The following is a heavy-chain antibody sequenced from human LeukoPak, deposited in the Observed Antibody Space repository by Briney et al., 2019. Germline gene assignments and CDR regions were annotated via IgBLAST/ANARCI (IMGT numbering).Heavy chain of an antibody. Sequence: SQTLSLTCAISGDSVSGNRATWNWLRQSPSRGLEWLGRIYYRSKWYADYAVSVKGRITINPDTSKNQFSLLLNSVTPEDTAVYFCGRAEHDRGLEYWGQGTLVTVSS. V-gene: IGHV6-1*01. CDR1: GDSVSGNRAT. J-gene: IGHJ4*02. CDR2: IYYRSKWYA. CDR3: GRAEHDRGLEY. D-gene: IGHD1-14*01.